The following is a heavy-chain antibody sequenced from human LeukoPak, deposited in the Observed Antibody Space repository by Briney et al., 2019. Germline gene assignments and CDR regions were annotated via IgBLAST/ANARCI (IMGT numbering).Heavy chain of an antibody. CDR3: ARAGYSYGADY. J-gene: IGHJ4*02. V-gene: IGHV3-33*01. Sequence: PGGSLRLSCAASGFTCSSYGMHWVRQAPGKGLEWVAVIWYDGSNKYYADSVKGRFTISRDNSKNTLYLQMNSLRAEDTAVYHCARAGYSYGADYWGQGTLVTVSS. D-gene: IGHD5-18*01. CDR1: GFTCSSYG. CDR2: IWYDGSNK.